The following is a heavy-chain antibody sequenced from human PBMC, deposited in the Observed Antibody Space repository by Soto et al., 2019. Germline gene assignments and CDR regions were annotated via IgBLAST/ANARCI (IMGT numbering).Heavy chain of an antibody. CDR2: IWSDGSNK. CDR1: GFTFSGYG. J-gene: IGHJ3*01. D-gene: IGHD3-22*01. V-gene: IGHV3-33*01. CDR3: ARDYGSSGYYLDALDV. Sequence: PGGSLRLSCEASGFTFSGYGMHWVRQAPGKGLEWVGVIWSDGSNKYYADSVKGRFTISRDNSKNTLYMQMNSLRAEDTAVYYCARDYGSSGYYLDALDVWGQGTMVTVSS.